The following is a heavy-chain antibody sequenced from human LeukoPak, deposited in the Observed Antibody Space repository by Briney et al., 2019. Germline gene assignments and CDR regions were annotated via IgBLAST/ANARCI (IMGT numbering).Heavy chain of an antibody. D-gene: IGHD5-18*01. CDR1: GFTFSNYA. J-gene: IGHJ4*02. CDR3: AKGDTGMVRRYYFDY. V-gene: IGHV3-23*01. CDR2: ISGSGGST. Sequence: GGSLRLSCAASGFTFSNYAMSWVRQAPGKGLEWVSVISGSGGSTYYADSVKGRFTIFRDNSKNTVYLQMNSLRADDTAVYYCAKGDTGMVRRYYFDYWGQGTLVTVSS.